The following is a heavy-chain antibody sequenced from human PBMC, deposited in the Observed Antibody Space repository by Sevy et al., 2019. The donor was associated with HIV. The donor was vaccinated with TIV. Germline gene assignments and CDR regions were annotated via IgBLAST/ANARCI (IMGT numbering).Heavy chain of an antibody. CDR2: ISSGGSTK. D-gene: IGHD3-16*01. J-gene: IGHJ4*02. CDR3: AREDSRREGEPYFDY. CDR1: GFTFSDHY. V-gene: IGHV3-11*01. Sequence: GGSLRLSCAASGFTFSDHYMSWIRQAPGKGLEWVSFISSGGSTKYYGDAVRGRFTISRANAKNSLYLQMNSLRAEDTAVYYWAREDSRREGEPYFDYWGQGTLVTVSS.